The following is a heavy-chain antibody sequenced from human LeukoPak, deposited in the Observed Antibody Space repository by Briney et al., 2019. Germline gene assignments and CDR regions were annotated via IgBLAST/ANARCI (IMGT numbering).Heavy chain of an antibody. J-gene: IGHJ4*02. D-gene: IGHD6-13*01. CDR3: AREQQLVSDY. CDR2: IYTSGST. V-gene: IGHV4-4*07. Sequence: SSETLSLTRTVSGGSTSSYYWSWIRQPAGKGLEWIGRIYTSGSTYYNPSLKSRVTISVDTSKNQFSLKLSSVTAADTAVYYCAREQQLVSDYWGQGTLVTVSS. CDR1: GGSTSSYY.